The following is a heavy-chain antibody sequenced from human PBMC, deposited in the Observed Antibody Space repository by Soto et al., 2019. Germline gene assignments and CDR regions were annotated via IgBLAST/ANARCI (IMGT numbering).Heavy chain of an antibody. J-gene: IGHJ4*02. CDR2: ILVGGST. D-gene: IGHD6-13*01. V-gene: IGHV3-23*01. CDR1: GFICSSYD. CDR3: ARDRNSAGSFDY. Sequence: GGSLRLSCAASGFICSSYDMSWVRQAPGKGLEWVSTILVGGSTHYEDSVKGRFTISRDGSKNTLYLQMNSLRAEDTAVYYCARDRNSAGSFDYWGQGTLVTVSS.